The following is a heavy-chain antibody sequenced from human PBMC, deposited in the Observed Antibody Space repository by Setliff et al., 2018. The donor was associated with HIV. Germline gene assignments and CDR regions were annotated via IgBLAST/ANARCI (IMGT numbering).Heavy chain of an antibody. CDR3: ARHSGVASPNWFDP. Sequence: PSETLSLTCTVSGGSISGHYWSWIRQPPGRGLEWIGYIYSSGSTNFNPPLQSRVTRSVDTSKNQFSLKLSSVTAADTAVYYCARHSGVASPNWFDPWGQGTLVTVSS. CDR1: GGSISGHY. CDR2: IYSSGST. D-gene: IGHD3-10*01. V-gene: IGHV4-4*09. J-gene: IGHJ5*02.